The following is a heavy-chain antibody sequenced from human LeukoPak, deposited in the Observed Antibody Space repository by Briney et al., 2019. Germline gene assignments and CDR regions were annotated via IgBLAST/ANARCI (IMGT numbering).Heavy chain of an antibody. V-gene: IGHV4-39*01. CDR1: GGSIRSSSYY. D-gene: IGHD2-2*01. CDR3: ARQPGYCSSTSCWFDY. J-gene: IGHJ4*02. Sequence: SETLSLTCTVSGGSIRSSSYYWGWIRQPPGKGLEWIGSIYYSGSTYYNPSLKSRVTISVDTSKNQFSLKLSSVTAADTAVYYCARQPGYCSSTSCWFDYWGQGTLVILSS. CDR2: IYYSGST.